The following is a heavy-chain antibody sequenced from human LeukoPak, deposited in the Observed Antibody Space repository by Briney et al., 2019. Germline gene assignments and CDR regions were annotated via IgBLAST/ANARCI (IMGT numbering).Heavy chain of an antibody. CDR1: GGTFSSYA. Sequence: ASVKISCKASGGTFSSYAISWVRQAPGQGLEWMGGIIPIFGTANYAQKFQGRVTITADESTSTAYMELSSLRSEDTAVYYCAIRFYGSGSYSNWFDPWGQGTLVTVSS. V-gene: IGHV1-69*13. CDR3: AIRFYGSGSYSNWFDP. CDR2: IIPIFGTA. D-gene: IGHD3-10*01. J-gene: IGHJ5*02.